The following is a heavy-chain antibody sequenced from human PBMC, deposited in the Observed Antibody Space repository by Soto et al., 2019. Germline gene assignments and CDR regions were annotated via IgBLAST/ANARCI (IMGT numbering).Heavy chain of an antibody. D-gene: IGHD2-2*01. V-gene: IGHV3-74*01. J-gene: IGHJ4*02. CDR1: GFTLNSHW. CDR2: INSDGSST. CDR3: AREGGPYCSSSSCQRPLNY. Sequence: EVQLVESGGGLVQPGGSLRLSCVASGFTLNSHWMHWVRQAPGKGLVWVSRINSDGSSTSYADSVKGRFTISRDNAKNTPYLQMNSLRVEDTAVYYCAREGGPYCSSSSCQRPLNYWGQGSLVTVSS.